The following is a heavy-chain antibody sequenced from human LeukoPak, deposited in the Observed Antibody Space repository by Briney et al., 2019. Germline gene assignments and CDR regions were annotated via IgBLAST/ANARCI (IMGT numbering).Heavy chain of an antibody. V-gene: IGHV3-23*01. D-gene: IGHD3-22*01. CDR2: ISGSGGST. Sequence: GGSLRLSCAASGFTFSSYAMSWVRQAPGKGLEWVSAISGSGGSTYYADSVKGRFTVSRDNSKNTLYLQMNSLRAEDTAVYYCAKRGYDSSGYSDYWGQGTLVTVSS. CDR1: GFTFSSYA. J-gene: IGHJ4*02. CDR3: AKRGYDSSGYSDY.